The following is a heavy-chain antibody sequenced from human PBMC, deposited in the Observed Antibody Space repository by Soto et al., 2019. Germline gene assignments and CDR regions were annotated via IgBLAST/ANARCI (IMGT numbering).Heavy chain of an antibody. CDR2: IYWDDDK. D-gene: IGHD3-10*01. J-gene: IGHJ6*02. Sequence: QITLKESGPTLVKPTQTLTLTCTFSGFSLSTSGVGVGWIRQPPGKALEWLALIYWDDDKRYSPSLKSRLTIXKXTLXNQVVLTMTNMDPVDTATYYCAHRASYLGYYGMDVWGQGTTVTVSS. CDR1: GFSLSTSGVG. V-gene: IGHV2-5*02. CDR3: AHRASYLGYYGMDV.